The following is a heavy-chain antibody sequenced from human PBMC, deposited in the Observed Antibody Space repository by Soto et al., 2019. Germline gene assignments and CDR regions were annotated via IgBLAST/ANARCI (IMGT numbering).Heavy chain of an antibody. J-gene: IGHJ4*02. CDR3: ATMYSSSPRY. CDR2: IIPIFGTA. Sequence: ASVKVSCKVSGGTFSSYAISWVRQAPGQGLEWMGGIIPIFGTANYAQKFQGRVTITADESTSTAYMELSSLRSEDTAVYYCATMYSSSPRYWGQGTLVTVSS. CDR1: GGTFSSYA. V-gene: IGHV1-69*13. D-gene: IGHD6-6*01.